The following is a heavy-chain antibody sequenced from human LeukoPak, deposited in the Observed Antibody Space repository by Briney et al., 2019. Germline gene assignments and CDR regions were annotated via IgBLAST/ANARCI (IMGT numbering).Heavy chain of an antibody. CDR2: ISYDGSNK. D-gene: IGHD2-21*02. CDR1: GFTFSSYA. Sequence: GGSLRLSCAASGFTFSSYAMHWVRQAPGKGLEWVAVISYDGSNKYYADSVKGRFTISRDNSKNTLYLQMNSLRAEDTAVYYCAGVSFCGGDCYYFDYWGQGTLVTVSS. J-gene: IGHJ4*02. CDR3: AGVSFCGGDCYYFDY. V-gene: IGHV3-30-3*01.